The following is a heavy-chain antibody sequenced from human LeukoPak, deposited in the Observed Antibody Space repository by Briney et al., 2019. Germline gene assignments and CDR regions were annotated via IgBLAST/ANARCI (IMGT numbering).Heavy chain of an antibody. V-gene: IGHV3-23*01. CDR2: ISDSGATT. D-gene: IGHD6-19*01. Sequence: GGSLRLSCAASGFTFSSYAMSWVRQAPGKGLEWVSAISDSGATTYYADSVRGRFSISRDISKNTLYLQMNSLRVEDTAVYYCATSGSGWYRFDYWGQGTLVSVSS. CDR3: ATSGSGWYRFDY. J-gene: IGHJ4*02. CDR1: GFTFSSYA.